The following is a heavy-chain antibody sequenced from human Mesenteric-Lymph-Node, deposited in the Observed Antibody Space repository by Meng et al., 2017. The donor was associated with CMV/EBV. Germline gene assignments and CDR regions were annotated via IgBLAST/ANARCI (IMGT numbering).Heavy chain of an antibody. CDR2: IRYDGSNK. CDR3: AKDGPINMVPGVLDY. V-gene: IGHV3-30*02. J-gene: IGHJ4*02. D-gene: IGHD3-10*01. Sequence: GESLKISCVVSGFSFSTHWMSWVRQVPGKGLEWVAFIRYDGSNKYYADSVKARFTISRDNSKNTLFLQMNSLRAEDTAVYYCAKDGPINMVPGVLDYWGQGTLVTVSS. CDR1: GFSFSTHW.